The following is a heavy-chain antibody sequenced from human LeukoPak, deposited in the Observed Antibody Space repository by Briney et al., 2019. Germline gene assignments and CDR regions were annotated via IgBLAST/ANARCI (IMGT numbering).Heavy chain of an antibody. V-gene: IGHV3-74*01. CDR2: INSDGSST. CDR3: ARGPGAFDI. Sequence: GGSLRLSCVASGLMFSSYWMNWVRQAPGKGLVWVSRINSDGSSTSYADSVKGRFTISRDNAKNTLFPQMNSLRAEDTAVYYCARGPGAFDIWGQGTMVTVSS. J-gene: IGHJ3*02. CDR1: GLMFSSYW. D-gene: IGHD2-2*01.